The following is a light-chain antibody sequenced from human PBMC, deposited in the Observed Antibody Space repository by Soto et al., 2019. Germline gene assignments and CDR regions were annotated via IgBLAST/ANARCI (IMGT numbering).Light chain of an antibody. CDR2: GNS. Sequence: QLVLTQPHSVSGAPGQRVTISCTGSSSNIGAGYDVHWYQQLPGTAPKLLIYGNSNRPSGVPDRFSGSKSGTSASLAITGLQAEDEADYYCQSYDSSLSEVFGGGTKLTVL. J-gene: IGLJ2*01. V-gene: IGLV1-40*01. CDR1: SSNIGAGYD. CDR3: QSYDSSLSEV.